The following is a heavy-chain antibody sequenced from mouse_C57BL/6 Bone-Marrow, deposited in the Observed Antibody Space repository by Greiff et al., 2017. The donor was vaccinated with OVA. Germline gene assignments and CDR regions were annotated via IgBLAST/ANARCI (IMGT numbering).Heavy chain of an antibody. V-gene: IGHV1-19*01. CDR3: ARDYGNYNYAMDY. CDR1: GYTFTDYY. CDR2: INPYNGGT. D-gene: IGHD2-1*01. Sequence: EVQLQQSGPVLVKPGASVKMSCKASGYTFTDYYMNWVKQSHGKSLEWIGVINPYNGGTSYNQKFKGKATLTVDKSSSTAYMELNSLTSEDSAVYYCARDYGNYNYAMDYWGQGTSVTVSS. J-gene: IGHJ4*01.